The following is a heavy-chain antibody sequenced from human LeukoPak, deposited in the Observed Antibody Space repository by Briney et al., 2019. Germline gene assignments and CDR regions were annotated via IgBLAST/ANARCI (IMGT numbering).Heavy chain of an antibody. CDR3: AGGGYIVVVPAAMVYFDY. D-gene: IGHD2-2*01. CDR2: IYYSGST. CDR1: GGSISSGGYY. J-gene: IGHJ4*02. V-gene: IGHV4-31*03. Sequence: SETLSLTCTVSGGSISSGGYYWSWIRQHPGKGLEWIGYIYYSGSTYYNPSLKSRVTISVDTSKNQFSLKLSSVTAADTAVYYCAGGGYIVVVPAAMVYFDYWGQGTLVTVSS.